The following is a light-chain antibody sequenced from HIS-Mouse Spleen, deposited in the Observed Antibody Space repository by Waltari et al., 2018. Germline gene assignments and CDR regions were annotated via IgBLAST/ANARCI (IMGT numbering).Light chain of an antibody. CDR1: SSDVGGYNY. CDR3: SSYTSSSFNVV. Sequence: QSALTQPASVSGSPGQSITISCTGTSSDVGGYNYVSWYQQHPGKAPKLMIYYVSNPPSGGSNRFFGSKSGNPASLTISGLQAEDEADYYCSSYTSSSFNVVFGGGTKLTVL. V-gene: IGLV2-14*03. J-gene: IGLJ2*01. CDR2: YVS.